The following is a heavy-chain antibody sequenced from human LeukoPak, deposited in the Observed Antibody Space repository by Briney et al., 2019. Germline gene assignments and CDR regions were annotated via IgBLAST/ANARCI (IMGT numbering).Heavy chain of an antibody. Sequence: ASVKVSCKASGYTFTSYGISWVRQAPGQGLEWMGWISAYNGNTNYAQKFQGRVTMTRDTSISTAYMELSRLRSDDTAVYYCARDDGSVPWGQGTLVTVSS. CDR3: ARDDGSVP. D-gene: IGHD3-10*01. V-gene: IGHV1-18*01. J-gene: IGHJ1*01. CDR2: ISAYNGNT. CDR1: GYTFTSYG.